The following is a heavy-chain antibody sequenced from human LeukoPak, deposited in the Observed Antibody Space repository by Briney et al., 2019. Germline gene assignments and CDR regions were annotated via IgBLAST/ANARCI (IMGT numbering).Heavy chain of an antibody. Sequence: SETLSLTCAVYGGSFGGYYRSWIRQPPGKGLEWIGYIYYSGSTYYNPSLKSRVTISVDTSKNQFSLKLSSVTAADTAVYYCARVGGGLRSHFDYWGQGTLVTVSS. V-gene: IGHV4-34*09. CDR3: ARVGGGLRSHFDY. D-gene: IGHD5-12*01. CDR2: IYYSGST. CDR1: GGSFGGYY. J-gene: IGHJ4*02.